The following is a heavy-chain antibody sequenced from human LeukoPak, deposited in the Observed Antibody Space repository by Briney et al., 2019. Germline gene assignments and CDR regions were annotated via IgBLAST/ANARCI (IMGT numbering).Heavy chain of an antibody. CDR1: GFTFSSHG. J-gene: IGHJ4*02. Sequence: GGSLRLSCAASGFTFSSHGMSWVRQAPGKGLEWVSTISGSAGSTYYADSVKGRFTISRDNSKNTLYLQMNSLRAEDTAVYYCAKAKGWLQIFDYWGQGTLVIVSS. CDR2: ISGSAGST. CDR3: AKAKGWLQIFDY. D-gene: IGHD6-19*01. V-gene: IGHV3-23*01.